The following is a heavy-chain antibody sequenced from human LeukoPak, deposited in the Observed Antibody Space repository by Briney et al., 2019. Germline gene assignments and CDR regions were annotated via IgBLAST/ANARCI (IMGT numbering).Heavy chain of an antibody. CDR1: GGTFSSYA. D-gene: IGHD2-15*01. CDR3: ARDIVVVVAAQHDAFDI. J-gene: IGHJ3*02. Sequence: ASVKVSCKASGGTFSSYAISCVRQAPGQGLEWMGRIIPILGIANYAQKFQGRVTITADKSTSTAYMELSSLRSEDTAEYYCARDIVVVVAAQHDAFDIWGQGTMVTVSS. V-gene: IGHV1-69*04. CDR2: IIPILGIA.